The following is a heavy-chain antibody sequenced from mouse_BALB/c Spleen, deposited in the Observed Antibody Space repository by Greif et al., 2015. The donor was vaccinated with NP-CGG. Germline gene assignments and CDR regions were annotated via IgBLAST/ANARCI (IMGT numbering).Heavy chain of an antibody. D-gene: IGHD3-2*01. CDR1: GFSLTSYG. CDR2: IWSDGST. Sequence: QVQLQQSGPGLVAPSQSLSITCTISGFSLTSYGVHWVRQPPGKGLEWLVVIWSDGSTTYNSALKSRLSISKDNSKSQVFLKMNSLQTDDTAMYYCARPDSSGYRFAYWGQGTLVTVSA. CDR3: ARPDSSGYRFAY. J-gene: IGHJ3*01. V-gene: IGHV2-6-1*01.